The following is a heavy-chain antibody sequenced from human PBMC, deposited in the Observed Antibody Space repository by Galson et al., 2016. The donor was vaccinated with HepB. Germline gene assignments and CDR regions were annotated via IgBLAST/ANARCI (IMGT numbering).Heavy chain of an antibody. J-gene: IGHJ4*02. Sequence: SLRLSCAASGFTFSGYEMRWVRQASGKGLDYVSGISRDGGSTYYGDSVKGRFTMSRDNSKNTLYLQMGSLGVEDMAMYYCARVSGGSKYADYWGQGTLVTVSS. CDR1: GFTFSGYE. D-gene: IGHD1-26*01. CDR3: ARVSGGSKYADY. CDR2: ISRDGGST. V-gene: IGHV3-64*02.